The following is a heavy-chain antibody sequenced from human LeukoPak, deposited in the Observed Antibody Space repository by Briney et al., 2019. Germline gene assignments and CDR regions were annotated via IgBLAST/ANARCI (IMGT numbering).Heavy chain of an antibody. V-gene: IGHV3-21*01. D-gene: IGHD1-26*01. CDR2: ITSSSSYI. CDR1: GFTFSSYT. Sequence: KPGGSLRLSCAASGFTFSSYTINWVRQAPGKGLEWVSSITSSSSYINYADSAKGRFTISGDNAKNSLYLQMNSLRAEDTAVYYCARVLLGATTINYYYYYMDVWGKGTTVTVSS. CDR3: ARVLLGATTINYYYYYMDV. J-gene: IGHJ6*03.